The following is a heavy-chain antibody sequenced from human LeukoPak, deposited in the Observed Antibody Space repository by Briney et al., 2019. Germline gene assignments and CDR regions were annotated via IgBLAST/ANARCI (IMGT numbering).Heavy chain of an antibody. CDR3: ASRSSIWSGYQDTLYYFDS. CDR1: GGSISSYY. Sequence: PSETLSLTRTVSGGSISSYYWSWIRQPPGKRLEWIGHICYSGSTNYNPSLKSRVTISVDTSKNQFSLKLSSVTAADTAVYYCASRSSIWSGYQDTLYYFDSWGQGTLVTVSS. CDR2: ICYSGST. D-gene: IGHD3-3*01. V-gene: IGHV4-59*01. J-gene: IGHJ4*02.